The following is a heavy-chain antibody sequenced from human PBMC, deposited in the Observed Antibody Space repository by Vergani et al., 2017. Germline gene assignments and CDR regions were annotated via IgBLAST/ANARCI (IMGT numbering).Heavy chain of an antibody. Sequence: QLQLQESGPGLVKPSETLSLTCTVSGGSISSSSYYWGWIRQPPGKGLEWIGSIYYSGSTYYNPSLKSRVTISVDPSKNQFSLKLSSVTAADTAVYDCARAGTSFGVVPRRYGMDVWGQGTTVTVSS. J-gene: IGHJ6*02. CDR3: ARAGTSFGVVPRRYGMDV. D-gene: IGHD3-3*01. CDR2: IYYSGST. CDR1: GGSISSSSYY. V-gene: IGHV4-39*07.